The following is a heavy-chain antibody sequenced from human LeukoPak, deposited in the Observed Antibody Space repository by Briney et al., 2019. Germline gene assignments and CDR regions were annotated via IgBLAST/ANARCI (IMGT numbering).Heavy chain of an antibody. Sequence: GGSLRLSCAGSGFIFRDVWRSWVRQAPGKGLEGVGRIKSKSDGGTIDYAAPVTGRVTMSRDDSKKTFSLEMNNLKTEDTGVYYCTTDLDYWGQGALVTVSS. CDR2: IKSKSDGGTI. CDR3: TTDLDY. CDR1: GFIFRDVW. J-gene: IGHJ4*02. V-gene: IGHV3-15*01.